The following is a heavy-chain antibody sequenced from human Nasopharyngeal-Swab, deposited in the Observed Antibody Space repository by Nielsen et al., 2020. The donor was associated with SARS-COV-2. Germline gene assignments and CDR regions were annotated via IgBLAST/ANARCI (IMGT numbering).Heavy chain of an antibody. CDR1: GFTFTSYA. CDR3: AKDLTGYYAPLDQ. CDR2: VNGNGADT. D-gene: IGHD3-9*01. J-gene: IGHJ4*02. V-gene: IGHV3-23*01. Sequence: GESLKISCAASGFTFTSYAMNWVRQAPGKGLEWLSAVNGNGADTYYADSVKGRFTISKDNSENTLYLHMNSLRAEDTAVYYCAKDLTGYYAPLDQWGQGVLVTVSS.